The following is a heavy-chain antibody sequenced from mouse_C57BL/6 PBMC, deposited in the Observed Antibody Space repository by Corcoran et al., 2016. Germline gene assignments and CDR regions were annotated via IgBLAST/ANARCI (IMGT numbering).Heavy chain of an antibody. CDR3: AREGYPFYAMDY. V-gene: IGHV3-6*01. CDR1: GYSITSGYY. J-gene: IGHJ4*01. D-gene: IGHD2-2*01. CDR2: ISYDGSN. Sequence: DVQLQESGPGLVKPSQSLSLTCSVTGYSITSGYYWNRIRQFPGNKLEWMGYISYDGSNNYNPSLKNRISITRDTSKNQFFLKLNSVTTEDTATYYCAREGYPFYAMDYWGQGTSVTVSS.